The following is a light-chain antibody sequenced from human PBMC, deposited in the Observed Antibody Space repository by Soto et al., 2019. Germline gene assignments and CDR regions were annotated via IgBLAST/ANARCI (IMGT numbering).Light chain of an antibody. J-gene: IGLJ2*01. V-gene: IGLV2-14*01. CDR1: TSDVGGYKY. CDR2: EVN. Sequence: QSALTQPASVSGSPGQSITISCTGTTSDVGGYKYVSWYQQHPGKAPKLMIFEVNNRPSGVSNRFSGSKSGNTASLTISGLQAEDEADYYCSSYTSTNTVVFGGGTKLTVL. CDR3: SSYTSTNTVV.